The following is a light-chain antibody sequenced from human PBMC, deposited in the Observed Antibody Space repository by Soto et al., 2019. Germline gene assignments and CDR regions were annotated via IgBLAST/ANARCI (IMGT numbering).Light chain of an antibody. Sequence: ELVWTQSPATLSFSPGERATLSCTASQNTNTYLAWFRQKPGQAPRLVMYDTSNRATGIPARISGSGSGTDFTLTISSLENEDFAVYYGQQRSNWTITFGQGTRLEIK. V-gene: IGKV3-11*01. CDR1: QNTNTY. J-gene: IGKJ5*01. CDR3: QQRSNWTIT. CDR2: DTS.